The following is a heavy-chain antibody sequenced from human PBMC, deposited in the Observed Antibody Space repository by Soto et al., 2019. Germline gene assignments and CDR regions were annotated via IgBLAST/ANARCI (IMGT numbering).Heavy chain of an antibody. CDR1: GYTFTSYG. CDR2: ISAYNGNT. D-gene: IGHD2-2*01. Sequence: QVQLVQSGDEVKKPGASVKVSCKASGYTFTSYGISWVRQAPGQVLEWMGWISAYNGNTNYALKLQGRVTMTTDTSTGTTYMGLRSLRSDDTAVYYCARGPESSSTVYFDYWAQGTLVTVSS. J-gene: IGHJ4*02. V-gene: IGHV1-18*01. CDR3: ARGPESSSTVYFDY.